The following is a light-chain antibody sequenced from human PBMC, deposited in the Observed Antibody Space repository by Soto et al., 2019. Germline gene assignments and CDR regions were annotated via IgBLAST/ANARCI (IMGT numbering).Light chain of an antibody. CDR2: EVS. CDR3: SSYTSNSALYV. J-gene: IGLJ1*01. Sequence: QSVLTQPASVSGSPGQSITISCTGTSSDVGAYNYVSWYQQHPCKAPKLMIYEVSNQPSGVSNRFSGSKSANTASLTISGLQADDEADYYCSSYTSNSALYVFGTGTKLTVL. CDR1: SSDVGAYNY. V-gene: IGLV2-14*01.